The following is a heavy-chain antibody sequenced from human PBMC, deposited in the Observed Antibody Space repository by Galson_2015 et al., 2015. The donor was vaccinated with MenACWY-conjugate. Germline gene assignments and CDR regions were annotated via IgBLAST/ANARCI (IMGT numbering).Heavy chain of an antibody. D-gene: IGHD4-17*01. J-gene: IGHJ4*02. CDR2: ISSSSSTI. Sequence: SLRLSCAASGFTFITYDMNWVRQAPGKGLEWVSYISSSSSTIYYAGSMKGRFTIPRDNAKNSLYLEMNSLRAEDTAVYYCARDLYGSYAIDYWGQGTLVTVSS. CDR3: ARDLYGSYAIDY. V-gene: IGHV3-48*04. CDR1: GFTFITYD.